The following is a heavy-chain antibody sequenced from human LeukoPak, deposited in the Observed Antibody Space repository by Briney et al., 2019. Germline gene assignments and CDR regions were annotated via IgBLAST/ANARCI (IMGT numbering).Heavy chain of an antibody. V-gene: IGHV3-30-3*01. CDR1: GFTFSSYA. D-gene: IGHD2-2*02. CDR3: AREEVVVVPAAIERNYYYYGMDV. Sequence: GSLRLSCAASGFTFSSYAMSWVRQAPGKGLEWVAVISYDGSNKYYADSVKGRFTISRDNSKNTLYLQMNSLRAEDTAVYYCAREEVVVVPAAIERNYYYYGMDVWGQGTTVTVSS. CDR2: ISYDGSNK. J-gene: IGHJ6*02.